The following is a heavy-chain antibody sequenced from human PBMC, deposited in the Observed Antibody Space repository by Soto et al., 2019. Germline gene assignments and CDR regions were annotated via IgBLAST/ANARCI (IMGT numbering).Heavy chain of an antibody. J-gene: IGHJ6*02. CDR2: INHSGST. CDR3: ARXFMRSSGRLLYYYGMDV. CDR1: GGSFSCYY. D-gene: IGHD6-19*01. V-gene: IGHV4-34*01. Sequence: PSEALSLTCAVYGGSFSCYYWSWIRQPPGKGLEWIGEINHSGSTNYNPSLKSRVTISVDTSKNQFSLKLSSVTAADTAVYYCARXFMRSSGRLLYYYGMDVWGQGTTVTVSS.